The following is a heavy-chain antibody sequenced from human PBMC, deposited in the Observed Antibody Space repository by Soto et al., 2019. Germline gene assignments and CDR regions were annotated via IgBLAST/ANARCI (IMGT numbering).Heavy chain of an antibody. CDR3: ARVSYYDFWSGYSGYYYGMDV. V-gene: IGHV1-18*01. CDR2: ISAYNGNT. D-gene: IGHD3-3*01. CDR1: GYTFTSYG. J-gene: IGHJ6*02. Sequence: ASVKVSCKASGYTFTSYGISWVRQAPGQGLEWMGWISAYNGNTNYAQKLQGRVTMTTDTSTSTAYMELRSLRSDDTAVYYCARVSYYDFWSGYSGYYYGMDVWGQGTTVTVTS.